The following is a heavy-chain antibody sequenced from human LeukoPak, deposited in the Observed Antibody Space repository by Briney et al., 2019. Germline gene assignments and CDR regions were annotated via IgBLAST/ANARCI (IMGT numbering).Heavy chain of an antibody. CDR2: IYTTGST. CDR3: VRDAYDSSGRAVDI. Sequence: PSETLSLTCTVSGGSISSYYWSWIRQPAGKGLDWIGRIYTTGSTNYNPSLKSRLTMSVDTSKNEISLNLTSVTAADTAVYYCVRDAYDSSGRAVDIWGQGTMVTVSS. V-gene: IGHV4-4*07. J-gene: IGHJ3*02. CDR1: GGSISSYY. D-gene: IGHD3-22*01.